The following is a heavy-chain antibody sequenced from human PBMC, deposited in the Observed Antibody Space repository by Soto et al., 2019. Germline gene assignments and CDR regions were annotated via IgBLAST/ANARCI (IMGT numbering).Heavy chain of an antibody. Sequence: KTSETLSLTCAFYGGSFSGHFWSWIRQPPGKGLEWIGEINHSGSTNFNPSLKSRVTISVDTSKNQFSLKVNSLTAADTAVYYCARGISLIVEVQRDAPDKYYFDSWGQGTVVTVSS. CDR3: ARGISLIVEVQRDAPDKYYFDS. D-gene: IGHD2-21*01. CDR2: INHSGST. CDR1: GGSFSGHF. J-gene: IGHJ4*02. V-gene: IGHV4-34*01.